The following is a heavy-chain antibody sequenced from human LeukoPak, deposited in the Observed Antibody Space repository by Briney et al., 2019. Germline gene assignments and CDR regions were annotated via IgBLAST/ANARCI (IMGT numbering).Heavy chain of an antibody. D-gene: IGHD4-11*01. CDR3: ARRRISNYYYYYMDV. CDR2: MNPNSGNT. Sequence: ASVKVSCKASGYTFTSYDINWVRQATGQGLEWMGWMNPNSGNTGYAQKFQGRVTMTRNTSISTAHMELSSLRSEDTAVYYCARRRISNYYYYYMDVWGKGTTVTVSS. CDR1: GYTFTSYD. J-gene: IGHJ6*03. V-gene: IGHV1-8*01.